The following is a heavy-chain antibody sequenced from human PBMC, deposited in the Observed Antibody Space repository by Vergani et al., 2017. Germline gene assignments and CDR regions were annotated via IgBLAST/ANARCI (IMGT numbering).Heavy chain of an antibody. Sequence: QVQLVQSGAEVKKPGASVKVSCKASGYTFTSYDINWVRQATGQGLEWMGWMNPNSGNTGYAQKFQGRVTMTRNTSISTAYMELSSLRSEDTAVYYCATRTRSIAAHPFDYWGQGTLVTVSS. CDR2: MNPNSGNT. CDR1: GYTFTSYD. V-gene: IGHV1-8*01. CDR3: ATRTRSIAAHPFDY. J-gene: IGHJ4*02. D-gene: IGHD6-6*01.